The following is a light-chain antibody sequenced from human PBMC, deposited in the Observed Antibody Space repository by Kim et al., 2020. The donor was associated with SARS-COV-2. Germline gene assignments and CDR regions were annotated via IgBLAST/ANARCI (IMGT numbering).Light chain of an antibody. Sequence: ASVGDRVTITCRASQSISSWLPWYQQRPGKAPKLLIYDASTLETGVPSRFSGSGSGTEFTLTISSLQPDDFATYYCQQYNSYSPTFGQGTKVDIK. CDR2: DAS. CDR3: QQYNSYSPT. J-gene: IGKJ1*01. CDR1: QSISSW. V-gene: IGKV1-5*01.